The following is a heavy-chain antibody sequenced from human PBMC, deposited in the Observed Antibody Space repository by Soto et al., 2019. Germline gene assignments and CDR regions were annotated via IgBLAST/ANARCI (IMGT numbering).Heavy chain of an antibody. CDR2: IDWDDDK. CDR1: GFSLSTSGMC. Sequence: KSGPTLVNPTQTLTLTCTFSGFSLSTSGMCVSWIRQPPGKALEWLALIDWDDDKYYSTSLKTRLTISKDTSKNQVVLTMTNMDPVDTATYYCARIHYDILTGHYYGMDVWGQGTTVTVSS. V-gene: IGHV2-70*01. CDR3: ARIHYDILTGHYYGMDV. J-gene: IGHJ6*02. D-gene: IGHD3-9*01.